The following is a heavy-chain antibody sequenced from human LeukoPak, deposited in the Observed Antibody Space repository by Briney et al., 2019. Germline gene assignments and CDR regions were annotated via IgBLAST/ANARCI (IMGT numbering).Heavy chain of an antibody. CDR1: GGTFSSYA. J-gene: IGHJ6*03. Sequence: SVKVSCKASGGTFSSYAISWVRQAPGQGLEWMGGIIPIFGTANYAQKFQGRVTITADESTSTAYMELSSLRSEDTAVYYCARVGAVITPYYYYYYYMDVWGKGTTVTVSS. CDR2: IIPIFGTA. CDR3: ARVGAVITPYYYYYYYMDV. D-gene: IGHD3-22*01. V-gene: IGHV1-69*13.